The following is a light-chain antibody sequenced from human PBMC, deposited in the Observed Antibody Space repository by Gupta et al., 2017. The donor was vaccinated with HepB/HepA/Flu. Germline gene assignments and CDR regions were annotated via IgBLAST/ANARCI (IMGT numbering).Light chain of an antibody. V-gene: IGKV2-28*01. J-gene: IGKJ3*01. CDR2: LGS. CDR3: SQALKFPLT. Sequence: DIVMTQSPLSLSVTPGEPASISCRSSRSLMFSNGFHYLDWYLQKPGQSPQLLIYLGSNRASGVPDRFSGNGSGTEFTLKIIRVEAEDVGVYYCSQALKFPLTFGHGTKVEIK. CDR1: RSLMFSNGFHY.